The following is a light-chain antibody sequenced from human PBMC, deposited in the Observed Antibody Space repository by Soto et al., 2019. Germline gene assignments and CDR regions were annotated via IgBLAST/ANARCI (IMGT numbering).Light chain of an antibody. CDR3: SSYTTTNTYV. CDR2: EVN. J-gene: IGLJ1*01. CDR1: SSDVGGYNS. V-gene: IGLV2-14*01. Sequence: QSALTQPASVSGSPGQSITISCTGTSSDVGGYNSVSWYQQEPGKAPKLLIYEVNNRFSGVSNRFSGSKSGNTASLTISGLLTDDEADYYCSSYTTTNTYVFGTGTKVTVL.